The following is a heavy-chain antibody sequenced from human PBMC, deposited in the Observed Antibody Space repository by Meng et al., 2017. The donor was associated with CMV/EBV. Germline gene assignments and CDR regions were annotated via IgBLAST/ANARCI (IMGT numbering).Heavy chain of an antibody. J-gene: IGHJ6*02. Sequence: GGSLRLSCAASGFTFSSYGMHWVRQAPGKGLEWVAFIRYDGSNKYYADSVKGRFTISRDNSKNTLYLQMNSLRAEDTAVYYCANVAHSPGWELHHYYYGMDVWGQGTTVTVSS. V-gene: IGHV3-30*02. CDR2: IRYDGSNK. CDR1: GFTFSSYG. CDR3: ANVAHSPGWELHHYYYGMDV. D-gene: IGHD1-26*01.